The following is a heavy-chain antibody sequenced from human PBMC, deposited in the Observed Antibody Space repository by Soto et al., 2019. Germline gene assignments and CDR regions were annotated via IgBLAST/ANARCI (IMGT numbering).Heavy chain of an antibody. CDR1: GGTFSSYA. J-gene: IGHJ6*02. V-gene: IGHV1-69*01. CDR3: ARGFQNPRKKYYYYYYGMDV. CDR2: IIPIFGTA. Sequence: QVQLVQSGAEVKKPGSSVKVSCMASGGTFSSYAISWVRQAPGQGLEWMGGIIPIFGTANYAQKFQGRVTITADESTSTAYMELSSLRSEDTAVYYCARGFQNPRKKYYYYYYGMDVWGQGTTVTVSS.